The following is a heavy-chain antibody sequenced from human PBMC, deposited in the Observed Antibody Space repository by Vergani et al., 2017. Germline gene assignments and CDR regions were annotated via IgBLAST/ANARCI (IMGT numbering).Heavy chain of an antibody. D-gene: IGHD2-21*01. Sequence: VQLVESGGGLVKPGGSLRLSCEASGFRFSDYYMTWIRQAPGKGLEWISYISSSGSHTYYADSMKGRFTISRDNAKNSLYLQMNSLRPEDTAVYYCARDPSGDLGYYYMDVWGKGTTVTVSS. CDR3: ARDPSGDLGYYYMDV. CDR2: ISSSGSHT. J-gene: IGHJ6*04. V-gene: IGHV3-11*01. CDR1: GFRFSDYY.